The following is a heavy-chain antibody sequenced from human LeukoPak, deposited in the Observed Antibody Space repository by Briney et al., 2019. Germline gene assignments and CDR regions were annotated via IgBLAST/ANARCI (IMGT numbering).Heavy chain of an antibody. J-gene: IGHJ4*02. V-gene: IGHV3-33*06. CDR3: AKDLDWGYRYGDYPAGFDY. CDR1: GFIFSNYA. CDR2: LWYDGSSK. D-gene: IGHD4-17*01. Sequence: PGGSLRLSCAASGFIFSNYAMHWVRQAPGKGLEWVAVLWYDGSSKLYADSVKGRFSISRDNSKNTMYLQMNSLRAEDTAVYYCAKDLDWGYRYGDYPAGFDYWAREPWSPSPQ.